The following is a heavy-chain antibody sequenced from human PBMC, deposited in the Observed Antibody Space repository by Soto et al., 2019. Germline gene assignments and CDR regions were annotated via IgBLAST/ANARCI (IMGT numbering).Heavy chain of an antibody. Sequence: SETLSLTCTVSGDSISSGDYYWSWIRQPPGKGLEWIGYIYYSGSTYYNPSLKSRVTISVDTSKNQFSLKLSSVTAADTAVYYCVRDDIGLGIDYWGLGTLVTVSS. D-gene: IGHD1-26*01. CDR3: VRDDIGLGIDY. CDR2: IYYSGST. V-gene: IGHV4-30-4*01. CDR1: GDSISSGDYY. J-gene: IGHJ4*02.